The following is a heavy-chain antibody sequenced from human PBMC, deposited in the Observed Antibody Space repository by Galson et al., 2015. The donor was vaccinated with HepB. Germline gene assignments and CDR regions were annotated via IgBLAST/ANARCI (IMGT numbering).Heavy chain of an antibody. D-gene: IGHD3-22*01. CDR1: GGTFSSYA. Sequence: SVKVSCKASGGTFSSYAISWVRQAPGQGLEWMGGIIPIFGTANYAQKFQGRVTITADESTSTAYMELSSLRSEDTAVYYCAGNNYYDSSGYYYAPRYYYGMDVWGQGTTVTVSS. CDR3: AGNNYYDSSGYYYAPRYYYGMDV. V-gene: IGHV1-69*13. CDR2: IIPIFGTA. J-gene: IGHJ6*02.